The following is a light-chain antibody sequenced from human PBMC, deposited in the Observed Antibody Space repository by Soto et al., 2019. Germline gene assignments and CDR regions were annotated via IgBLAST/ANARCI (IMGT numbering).Light chain of an antibody. CDR2: DAS. J-gene: IGKJ2*01. CDR3: QQYNSTSHT. V-gene: IGKV1-5*01. CDR1: ESISYC. Sequence: DIQMTQSPSSLSASVGDRVTITCRASESISYCLTWYQQKPGKAPKLLIYDASSLKSGVPSRFSGSGSGTEFTLTISSLQPDDFATYYCQQYNSTSHTVGQGTKLEI.